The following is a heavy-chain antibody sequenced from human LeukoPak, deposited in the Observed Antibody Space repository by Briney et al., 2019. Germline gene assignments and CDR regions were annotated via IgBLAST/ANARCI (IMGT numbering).Heavy chain of an antibody. V-gene: IGHV3-9*01. CDR1: GFTFDDYA. Sequence: PGGSLRLSCAASGFTFDDYAMHWVRQGPGKGVEWVSGISWNSGSIGYAVSVKGRFTISRDNAKNSLYLQMNSLRAEDTALYYCAKVRQWLVQDDAFDIWGQGTMVTVSS. CDR3: AKVRQWLVQDDAFDI. D-gene: IGHD6-19*01. CDR2: ISWNSGSI. J-gene: IGHJ3*02.